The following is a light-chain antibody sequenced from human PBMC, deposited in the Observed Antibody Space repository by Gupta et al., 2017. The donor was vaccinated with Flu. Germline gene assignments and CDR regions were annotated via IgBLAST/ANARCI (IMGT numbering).Light chain of an antibody. J-gene: IGLJ1*01. V-gene: IGLV3-1*01. CDR1: NLGNKY. Sequence: SPGQTATITCTGENLGNKYTCWYQQKPGQSPVLVIYQDEKRPSGIPERFSGSNTGNTATLTISGTQAIDEADYYCQAWDSSSGVFGAGTKVTVL. CDR2: QDE. CDR3: QAWDSSSGV.